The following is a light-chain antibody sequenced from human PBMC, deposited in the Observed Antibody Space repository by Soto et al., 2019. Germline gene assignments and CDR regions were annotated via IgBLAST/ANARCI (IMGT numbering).Light chain of an antibody. CDR2: EVS. V-gene: IGLV2-8*01. Sequence: QPVLTQPPSASGSPGQSVTISCTGSSSDVGTYKYVSWYQHHPGRAPKVMIYEVSKRPSGVPDRFSGSKSGNTASLTVSGLQAEDEADYYCASYAGNNNLIFGGGTKLTVL. CDR1: SSDVGTYKY. CDR3: ASYAGNNNLI. J-gene: IGLJ2*01.